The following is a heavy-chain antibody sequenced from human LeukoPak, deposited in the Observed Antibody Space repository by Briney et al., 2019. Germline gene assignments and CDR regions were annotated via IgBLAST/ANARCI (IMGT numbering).Heavy chain of an antibody. CDR2: INTNTRNP. D-gene: IGHD3-10*01. CDR3: ARDRVVREFNHYYYYYMDV. V-gene: IGHV7-4-1*02. Sequence: ASVKVSCKASGYTFTTYAMNWVRQAPGQGLEWMGWINTNTRNPTYAQGFTGRFVLSLDTSVSTAYLQISRLQAEDTAVYYCARDRVVREFNHYYYYYMDVWGKGTTVTISS. J-gene: IGHJ6*03. CDR1: GYTFTTYA.